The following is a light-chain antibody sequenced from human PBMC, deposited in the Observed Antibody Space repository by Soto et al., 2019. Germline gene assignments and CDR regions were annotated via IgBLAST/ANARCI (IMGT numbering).Light chain of an antibody. CDR2: GAS. CDR1: QSVSSSY. CDR3: QQET. Sequence: EIVLTQSPGILSLSPGERATLSCRASQSVSSSYLAWYQQKPGQAPRLLIYGASSRATGIPDRFSGSGSGTDFTLTISRLEPEDFAAYYCQQETFGQGTKV. V-gene: IGKV3-20*01. J-gene: IGKJ1*01.